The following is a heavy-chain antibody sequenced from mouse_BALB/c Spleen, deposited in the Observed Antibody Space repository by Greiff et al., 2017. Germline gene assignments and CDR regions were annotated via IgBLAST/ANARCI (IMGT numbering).Heavy chain of an antibody. Sequence: QVQLKQSGAELVRPGSSVKISCKASGYAFSSYWMNWVKQRPGQGLEWIGQIYPGDGDTNYNGKFKGKATLTADKSSSTAYMQLCAREGSSGYSSFAYWGQGTLVTVSA. V-gene: IGHV1-80*01. CDR2: IYPGDGDT. J-gene: IGHJ3*01. CDR1: GYAFSSYW. D-gene: IGHD3-1*01. CDR3: Y.